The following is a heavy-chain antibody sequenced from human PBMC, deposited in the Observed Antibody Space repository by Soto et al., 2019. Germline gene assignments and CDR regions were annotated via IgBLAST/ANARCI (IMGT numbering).Heavy chain of an antibody. CDR3: ARGCSSTSCYNWFDP. J-gene: IGHJ5*02. CDR2: IIPIFGTA. CDR1: GGTFSSYA. Sequence: ASVKVSCKASGGTFSSYAISWVRQAPGQGLEWMVGIIPIFGTANYAQKFQGRVTITADESTSTAYMELSSLRSEDTAVYYCARGCSSTSCYNWFDPWGQGTLVTVSS. V-gene: IGHV1-69*13. D-gene: IGHD2-2*01.